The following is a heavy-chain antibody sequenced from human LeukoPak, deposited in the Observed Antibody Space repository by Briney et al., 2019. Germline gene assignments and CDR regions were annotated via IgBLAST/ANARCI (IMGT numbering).Heavy chain of an antibody. CDR3: ARVTGYMIADYFDY. CDR1: GGSFSGYY. J-gene: IGHJ4*02. V-gene: IGHV4-34*01. D-gene: IGHD3-22*01. CDR2: INHSGST. Sequence: WETLSLTCAVYGGSFSGYYWSWIRQPPGKGLEWIGEINHSGSTNYNPSLKSRVTISVDTSKNQFSLKLDSVTAADTAVYYCARVTGYMIADYFDYWGQGTLVTVSS.